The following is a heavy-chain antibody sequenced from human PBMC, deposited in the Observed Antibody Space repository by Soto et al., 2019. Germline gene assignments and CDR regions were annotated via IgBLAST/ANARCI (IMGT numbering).Heavy chain of an antibody. J-gene: IGHJ6*02. CDR1: GYTFTRYG. CDR3: AKNGQLPYYSYGMDV. Sequence: QGQLVQSGPEVKKPGASVKVSCKASGYTFTRYGISWVRQAPGQGLEWMGWISGYNGDTNYAQKVQGRVTMTIDTSTSTPYRELRSLTSDDTAIYYCAKNGQLPYYSYGMDVWGQGTTVTVSS. V-gene: IGHV1-18*01. D-gene: IGHD1-1*01. CDR2: ISGYNGDT.